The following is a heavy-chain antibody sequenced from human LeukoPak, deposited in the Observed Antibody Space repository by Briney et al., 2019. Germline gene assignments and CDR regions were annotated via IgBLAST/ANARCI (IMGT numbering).Heavy chain of an antibody. CDR2: INPNSGGT. Sequence: ASVKVSCKDSGYTFTGYYMHWVRQAPGQGLEWVGWINPNSGGTNYAQKFKGTVTMTRDTSISTAYMELSRLRSDDTAVYYCARDIVLMVYAIYSWFDPWGQGTLVTVSS. D-gene: IGHD2-8*01. CDR1: GYTFTGYY. V-gene: IGHV1-2*02. CDR3: ARDIVLMVYAIYSWFDP. J-gene: IGHJ5*02.